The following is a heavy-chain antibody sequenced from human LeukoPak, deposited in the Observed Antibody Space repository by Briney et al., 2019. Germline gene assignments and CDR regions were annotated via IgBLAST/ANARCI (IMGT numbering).Heavy chain of an antibody. CDR1: GFTVSSNY. CDR3: ARVEMATIVDY. CDR2: IYSGGST. Sequence: GGSLRLSCAAPGFTVSSNYMSWVRQAPGKGLEWVSLIYSGGSTYYADSVKGRFTISRDNSKNTLFLQMNSLRAEDTAVYYCARVEMATIVDYWGQGTLVTVSS. J-gene: IGHJ4*02. V-gene: IGHV3-53*01. D-gene: IGHD5-24*01.